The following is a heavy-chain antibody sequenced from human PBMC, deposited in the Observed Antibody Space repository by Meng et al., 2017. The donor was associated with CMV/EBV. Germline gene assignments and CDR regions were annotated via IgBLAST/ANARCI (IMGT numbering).Heavy chain of an antibody. D-gene: IGHD6-13*01. CDR1: GGSICSGEYY. CDR2: IYYSGST. Sequence: PRQRQRPVLLSPLQTLSLTAPCSGGSICSGEYYWSWIRPPPGKGLELIGYIYYSGSTYYNPSLKSRVTISVDTSKNQFSLKLSSVTAADTAVYYCARAQYSSSCDYWGQGTLVTVSS. CDR3: ARAQYSSSCDY. V-gene: IGHV4-30-4*08. J-gene: IGHJ4*02.